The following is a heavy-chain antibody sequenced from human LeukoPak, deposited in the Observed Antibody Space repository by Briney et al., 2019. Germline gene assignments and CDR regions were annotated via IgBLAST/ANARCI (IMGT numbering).Heavy chain of an antibody. J-gene: IGHJ4*02. Sequence: GGSLRLSCAASGFTFHDYGMSWVRQAPGKGLEWVSGINWNGGSTDYADSVKGRFTTSRDNAKNSLYLQMNSLRAEDTALYYCAKYDYNNYVGYYDHWGQGTLVTVSS. CDR3: AKYDYNNYVGYYDH. CDR1: GFTFHDYG. D-gene: IGHD4-11*01. V-gene: IGHV3-20*04. CDR2: INWNGGST.